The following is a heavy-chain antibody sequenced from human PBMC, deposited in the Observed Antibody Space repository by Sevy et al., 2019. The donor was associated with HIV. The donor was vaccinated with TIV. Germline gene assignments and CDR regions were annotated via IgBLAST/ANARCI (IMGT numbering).Heavy chain of an antibody. CDR2: IYAGGNT. V-gene: IGHV3-53*01. J-gene: IGHJ4*02. Sequence: GESLKISCAVSGFPVRSNYISWVRQAPGKGLEWVSTIYAGGNTHYADSVKGRFSISRDNSKNIVYLQINSLRGEDTAVYYCARETVSGYNLWGQGTLVTVSS. CDR1: GFPVRSNY. D-gene: IGHD5-12*01. CDR3: ARETVSGYNL.